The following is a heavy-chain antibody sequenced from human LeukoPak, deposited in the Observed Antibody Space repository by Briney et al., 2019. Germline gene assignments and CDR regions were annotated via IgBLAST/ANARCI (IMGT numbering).Heavy chain of an antibody. V-gene: IGHV3-53*01. CDR2: IYSGGST. J-gene: IGHJ4*02. CDR3: ARRLGGF. D-gene: IGHD3-10*01. Sequence: PGGSLRLSSAASGFTVSSNNMSWVRQAPGKGLEWVSVIYSGGSTYYADSVKGRFTISRDNSKNTLYLQMNSLRAEDTAVYYCARRLGGFWGQGTLVTVSS. CDR1: GFTVSSNN.